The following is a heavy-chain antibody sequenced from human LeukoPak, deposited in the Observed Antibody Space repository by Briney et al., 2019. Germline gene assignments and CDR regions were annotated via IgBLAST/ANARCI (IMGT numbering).Heavy chain of an antibody. CDR2: ISSSGSTT. CDR1: GFTFRSYE. D-gene: IGHD3-16*02. CDR3: ARGADYVWGSYRTYYFDY. V-gene: IGHV3-48*03. Sequence: GGSLRLSCAASGFTFRSYEISWVRQAPGKGLEWISYISSSGSTTYYADSVKGRFTISRDNAKNSLYLQMNSLRAEDTAVYYCARGADYVWGSYRTYYFDYWGQGTLVTVSS. J-gene: IGHJ4*02.